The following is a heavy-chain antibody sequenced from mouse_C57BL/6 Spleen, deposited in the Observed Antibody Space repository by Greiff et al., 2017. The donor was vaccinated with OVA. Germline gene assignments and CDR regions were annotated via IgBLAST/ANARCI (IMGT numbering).Heavy chain of an antibody. Sequence: EVQLQESGGGLVKPGGSLKLSCAASGFTFSSYTMSWVRQTPEKRLEWVATISGGGGNTYYPDSVKGRFTISRDNAKNTLYLQMSSLRSEDTALYYCARRGLGTLYFDVWGTGTTVTVSS. D-gene: IGHD4-1*01. CDR3: ARRGLGTLYFDV. J-gene: IGHJ1*03. CDR1: GFTFSSYT. V-gene: IGHV5-9*01. CDR2: ISGGGGNT.